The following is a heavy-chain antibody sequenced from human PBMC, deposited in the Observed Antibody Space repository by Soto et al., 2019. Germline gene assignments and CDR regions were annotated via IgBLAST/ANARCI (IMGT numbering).Heavy chain of an antibody. D-gene: IGHD2-8*01. CDR1: GFTFSDYY. CDR2: ISSSGSTI. V-gene: IGHV3-11*01. CDR3: ARTAVSYYFDY. J-gene: IGHJ4*02. Sequence: GGSLRLSCAASGFTFSDYYMSWIRQAPGKGLEWVSYISSSGSTIYYADSVKGRFTVSRYNAKSSLYLEMNSLRAEETAVYYCARTAVSYYFDYWGQGTLVTVSS.